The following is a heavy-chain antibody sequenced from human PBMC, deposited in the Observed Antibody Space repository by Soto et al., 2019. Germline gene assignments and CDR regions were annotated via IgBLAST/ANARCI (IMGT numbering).Heavy chain of an antibody. D-gene: IGHD3-22*01. V-gene: IGHV3-30-3*01. J-gene: IGHJ4*02. CDR1: GFTFSSYA. CDR2: ISYDGSNK. CDR3: ARVSPYDSSGYYSLVDY. Sequence: QVQLVESGGGVVQPGRSLRLSCAASGFTFSSYAMHWVRQAPGKGLEWVAVISYDGSNKYYADSVKGRFTISRDNSKNTLYLQMNSLRAEDTAVYYCARVSPYDSSGYYSLVDYWGQGTLLTVSS.